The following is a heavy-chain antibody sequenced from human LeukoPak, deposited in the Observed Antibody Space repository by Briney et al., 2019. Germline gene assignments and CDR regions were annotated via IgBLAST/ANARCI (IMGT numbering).Heavy chain of an antibody. Sequence: GGSLRLSCSASGFTFSSYAMSWVRQAPGKGLEWVSAISGGGSAYYADSLKGRFTISRDNDKNTLYLQMNSLRAEDTAVYYCAKRVALAGANFDYWGRGTLVTVSS. J-gene: IGHJ4*02. D-gene: IGHD6-19*01. CDR1: GFTFSSYA. CDR2: ISGGGSA. CDR3: AKRVALAGANFDY. V-gene: IGHV3-23*01.